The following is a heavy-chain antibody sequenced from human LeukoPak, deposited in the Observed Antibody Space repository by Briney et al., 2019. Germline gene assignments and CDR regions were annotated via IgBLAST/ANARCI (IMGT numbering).Heavy chain of an antibody. CDR3: ARDLARAFDI. CDR2: ISGSGGST. CDR1: GFTLSSYA. J-gene: IGHJ3*02. V-gene: IGHV3-23*01. Sequence: GGSLRLSCAASGFTLSSYAMSWVRQAPGKGLEWVSAISGSGGSTYYADSVKGRFTISRDNAKNTLYLQMNSLRAEDTAVYYCARDLARAFDIWGQGTMVTVSS.